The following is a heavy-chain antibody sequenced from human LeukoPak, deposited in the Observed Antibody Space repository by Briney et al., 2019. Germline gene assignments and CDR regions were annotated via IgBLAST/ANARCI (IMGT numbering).Heavy chain of an antibody. V-gene: IGHV3-15*01. CDR1: GFTFSNAW. J-gene: IGHJ3*02. CDR2: IKSKADGGTT. Sequence: GGSLRLSCAASGFTFSNAWVSCVRQAPGKGLEWVGRIKSKADGGTTDYAAPVKGRFTISRDDSNNTLYLQMNSLKIEDTAVYYFTTDIPMIAACDIWGQGTVVTVSS. D-gene: IGHD3-22*01. CDR3: TTDIPMIAACDI.